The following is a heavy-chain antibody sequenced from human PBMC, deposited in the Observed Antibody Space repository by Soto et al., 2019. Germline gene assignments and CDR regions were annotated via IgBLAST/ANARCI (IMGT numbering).Heavy chain of an antibody. Sequence: GESLKISCKASGYSFTNYWIGWVRQMPGKGLEWMAIIYPGDSDARYRPSFQGQVTISADKSINTAYLQWSSLKASDTAMYYCARSRITGTTWSFDKWGQGTLVTVSS. CDR2: IYPGDSDA. CDR1: GYSFTNYW. V-gene: IGHV5-51*01. D-gene: IGHD1-20*01. CDR3: ARSRITGTTWSFDK. J-gene: IGHJ4*02.